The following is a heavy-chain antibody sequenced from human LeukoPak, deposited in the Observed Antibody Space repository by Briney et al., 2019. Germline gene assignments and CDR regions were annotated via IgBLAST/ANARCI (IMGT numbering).Heavy chain of an antibody. CDR3: ARTAKRYCSGGSCYGKTFDY. D-gene: IGHD2-15*01. Sequence: SETLSLTCAVYDGSFSGYYWSWIRQPPGKGLEWIGEINHSGSTNYNPSLKSRVTISVDTSKNQFSLKLSSVTAADAAVYYCARTAKRYCSGGSCYGKTFDYWGQGTLVTVSS. J-gene: IGHJ4*02. V-gene: IGHV4-34*01. CDR2: INHSGST. CDR1: DGSFSGYY.